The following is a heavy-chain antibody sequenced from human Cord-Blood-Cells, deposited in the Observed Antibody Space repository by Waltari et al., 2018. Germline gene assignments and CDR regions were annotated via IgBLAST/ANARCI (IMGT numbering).Heavy chain of an antibody. Sequence: EVQLVESGGGLVQPGGSLRLSCAASGFTFSSYSMNWVRQAPGKGLEWVSYISSSSSTIYYADSVKGRFTISRDNAKNSLYLQMNSLRDEDTAVYYCAREDTPSGSYLGFYYYYYGMDVWGQGP. CDR1: GFTFSSYS. V-gene: IGHV3-48*02. J-gene: IGHJ6*02. CDR2: ISSSSSTI. D-gene: IGHD1-26*01. CDR3: AREDTPSGSYLGFYYYYYGMDV.